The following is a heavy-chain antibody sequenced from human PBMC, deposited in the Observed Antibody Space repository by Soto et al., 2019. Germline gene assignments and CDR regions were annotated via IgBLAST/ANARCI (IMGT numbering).Heavy chain of an antibody. D-gene: IGHD2-21*02. V-gene: IGHV4-61*01. CDR2: IYYSGST. CDR3: AIARGDVSY. J-gene: IGHJ4*02. Sequence: QVQLQESGPGLVKPSETLSLTCTVSGGSVSSGSYYWSWIRQPPGKGLEWIGYIYYSGSTNYNPSLKSRVTISVDTSKNQFSLKLSSVTAADTAVYYCAIARGDVSYWGQGTLVTVSS. CDR1: GGSVSSGSYY.